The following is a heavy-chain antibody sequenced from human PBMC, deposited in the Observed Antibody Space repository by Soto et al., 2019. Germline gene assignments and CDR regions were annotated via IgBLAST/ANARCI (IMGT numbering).Heavy chain of an antibody. Sequence: SQTLSLTCAISGDSVSSNSAAWNWIRQSPSRGIEWLGRTYYRSKWYNDYAVSVKSRITINPDTSKNQFSLQLNSVTPEDTDVYYCARKRITMIVVVSQLDAFDIWGQGTMVTVSS. CDR1: GDSVSSNSAA. CDR2: TYYRSKWYN. D-gene: IGHD3-22*01. CDR3: ARKRITMIVVVSQLDAFDI. V-gene: IGHV6-1*01. J-gene: IGHJ3*02.